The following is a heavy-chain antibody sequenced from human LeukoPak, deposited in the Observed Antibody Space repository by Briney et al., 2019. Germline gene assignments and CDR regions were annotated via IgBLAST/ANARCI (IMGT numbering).Heavy chain of an antibody. CDR1: GGSFSGYY. D-gene: IGHD2-2*01. CDR3: ARSHHCSSTSCYAGYAFDI. CDR2: IYYSGST. J-gene: IGHJ3*02. Sequence: SETLSLTCAVYGGSFSGYYWSWIRQPPGKGLEWIGYIYYSGSTNYNPSLKSRVTISVDTSKNQFSLKLSSVTAADTAVYYCARSHHCSSTSCYAGYAFDIWGQGTMVTVSS. V-gene: IGHV4-59*08.